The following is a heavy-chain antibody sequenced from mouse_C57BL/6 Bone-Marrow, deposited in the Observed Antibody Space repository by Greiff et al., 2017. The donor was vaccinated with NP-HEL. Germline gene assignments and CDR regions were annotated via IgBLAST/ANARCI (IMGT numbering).Heavy chain of an antibody. Sequence: LEWIGAIYPGNSDTSYNQKFKGKATLTADKSSSTAYMELRSLTSEDSAVYFCARDYVSSEGAWFAYWGQGTLVTVSA. CDR2: LEWIG. CDR3: SEDSAVYFCARDYVSSEGAWFAY. D-gene: IGHD1-1*01. J-gene: IGHJ3*01. V-gene: IGHV1-5*01.